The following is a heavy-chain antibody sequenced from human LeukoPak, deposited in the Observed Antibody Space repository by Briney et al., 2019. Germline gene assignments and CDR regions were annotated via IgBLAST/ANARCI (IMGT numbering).Heavy chain of an antibody. Sequence: ASVKVSCKASGYTFTSYGISWVRQAPGQGLEWLGWINPNSGATNYPQTFQGRVTITRDTSISTASMELSSLTSDDTAIYYCARDLTSDAFDVWGQGTMITVSS. CDR2: INPNSGAT. J-gene: IGHJ3*01. V-gene: IGHV1-2*02. CDR1: GYTFTSYG. CDR3: ARDLTSDAFDV.